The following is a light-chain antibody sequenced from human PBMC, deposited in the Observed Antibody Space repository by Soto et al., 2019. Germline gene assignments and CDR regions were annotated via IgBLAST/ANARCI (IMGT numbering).Light chain of an antibody. CDR2: GTS. V-gene: IGKV3-20*01. CDR1: QGIGDT. J-gene: IGKJ1*01. CDR3: QQYGTSPGT. Sequence: EVVMTQSPATLSVSPGEGVTLSCRANQGIGDTLAWYHHKPGQAPRLLIYGTSSRATGVPDRFSGSGSGTDFTLTISRLEPEDFAVYYCQQYGTSPGTFGQGTKVDIK.